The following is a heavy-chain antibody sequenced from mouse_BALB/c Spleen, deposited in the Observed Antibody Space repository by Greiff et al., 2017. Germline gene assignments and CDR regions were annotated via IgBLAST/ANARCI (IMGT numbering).Heavy chain of an antibody. CDR3: ARGEPTQGY. V-gene: IGHV1-69*02. Sequence: QVQLKQPGAELVKPGASVKLSCKASGYTFTSYWMHWVKQRPGQGLEWIGEIDPSDSYTNYNQKFKGKATLTVDKSSSTAYMQLSSLTSEDSAVYYCARGEPTQGYWGQGTTLTVSS. CDR2: IDPSDSYT. J-gene: IGHJ2*01. CDR1: GYTFTSYW. D-gene: IGHD6-5*01.